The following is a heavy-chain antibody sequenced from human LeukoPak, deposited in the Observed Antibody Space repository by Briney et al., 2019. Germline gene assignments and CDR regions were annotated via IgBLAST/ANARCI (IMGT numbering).Heavy chain of an antibody. CDR1: GASISSSGYY. CDR3: ARSPVSSPTGHYFDY. V-gene: IGHV4-31*03. CDR2: IYYSGST. Sequence: SETLSLTCTVSGASISSSGYYWNWIRQHPGKGLEWIGYIYYSGSTYYNPSLKSRLTISVDTSKNPFSLKLTSVTAADTAVYYCARSPVSSPTGHYFDYWGQGTLVTVSS. D-gene: IGHD2-2*01. J-gene: IGHJ4*02.